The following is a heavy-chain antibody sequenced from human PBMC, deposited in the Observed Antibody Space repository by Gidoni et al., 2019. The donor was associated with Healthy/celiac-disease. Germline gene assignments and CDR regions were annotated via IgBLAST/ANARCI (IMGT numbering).Heavy chain of an antibody. CDR3: ARHQMAPWPTYFDY. Sequence: QLQLQESGPGLVKPSETLSLTCTVSGGSISSSSYYWGWIRQPPGKGLEWIGSIYYSGSTYYNPSLKSRVTISVDTSKNQFSLKLSSVTAADTAVYYCARHQMAPWPTYFDYWGQGTLVTVSS. CDR1: GGSISSSSYY. CDR2: IYYSGST. V-gene: IGHV4-39*01. J-gene: IGHJ4*02.